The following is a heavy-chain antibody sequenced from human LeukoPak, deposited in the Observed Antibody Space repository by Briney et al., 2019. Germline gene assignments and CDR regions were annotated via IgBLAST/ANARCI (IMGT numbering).Heavy chain of an antibody. CDR1: GGSISSYY. CDR2: IYTSGST. J-gene: IGHJ4*02. V-gene: IGHV4-4*07. D-gene: IGHD1-26*01. Sequence: SSETLSPTCTVSGGSISSYYWSWIRQPAGKGLEWIGRIYTSGSTNYNASLKSRVSMSVDTSKNQFSLKLSSVTAADTAVFYCARGNSGSYREFEYWGQGTLVTVSS. CDR3: ARGNSGSYREFEY.